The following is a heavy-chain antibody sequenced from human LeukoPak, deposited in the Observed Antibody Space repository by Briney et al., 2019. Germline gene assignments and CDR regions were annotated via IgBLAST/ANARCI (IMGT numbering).Heavy chain of an antibody. Sequence: GGSLRLSCAASGFTFSNHGMTWVRQAPGKGLEWVAVISVSGSTTYYADSVKGRFTISRDNSKSTLLLQMNSLSVDDTAVYYCANDQSPQRPRHPRDSRGQGTL. D-gene: IGHD1-1*01. J-gene: IGHJ4*02. CDR2: ISVSGSTT. V-gene: IGHV3-23*01. CDR3: ANDQSPQRPRHPRDS. CDR1: GFTFSNHG.